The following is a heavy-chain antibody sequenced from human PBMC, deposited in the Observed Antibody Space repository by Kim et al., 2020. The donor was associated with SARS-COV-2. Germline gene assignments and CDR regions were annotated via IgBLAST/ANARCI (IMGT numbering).Heavy chain of an antibody. J-gene: IGHJ5*02. CDR1: GYSFTSYW. D-gene: IGHD2-8*01. Sequence: GESLKISCKGSGYSFTSYWIGWVRQMPGKGLEWMGIIYPGDSDTRYSPSFQGQVTISADKSISTAYLQWSSLKASDTAMYYCARSKFVLMVYAMGWFDPWGQGTLVTVSS. V-gene: IGHV5-51*01. CDR3: ARSKFVLMVYAMGWFDP. CDR2: IYPGDSDT.